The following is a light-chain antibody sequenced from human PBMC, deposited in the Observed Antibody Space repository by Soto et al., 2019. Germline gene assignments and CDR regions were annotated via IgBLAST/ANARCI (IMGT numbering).Light chain of an antibody. J-gene: IGKJ1*01. V-gene: IGKV3-15*01. CDR3: QQYNKGPPWT. CDR1: QSVSSN. CDR2: GAS. Sequence: EIVMTQSPATLSVSPGERATLSCRASQSVSSNLAWYQQKPGQAPRLLIYGASTRATGIPARYSGSGSGTEFNLTISSLQSEDFAVYYCQQYNKGPPWTFGQGNKVEIK.